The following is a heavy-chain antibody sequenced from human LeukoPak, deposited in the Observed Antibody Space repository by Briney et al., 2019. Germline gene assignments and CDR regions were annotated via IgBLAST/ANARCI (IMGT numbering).Heavy chain of an antibody. CDR1: GYTFTGYY. J-gene: IGHJ6*03. CDR3: ARSSMGYMDV. Sequence: ASVKVSCKASGYTFTGYYMHWVRQAPGQGLEWMGWISAYNGNTNYAQKLQGRVTMTTDTSTSTAYMELRSLRSDDTAVYYCARSSMGYMDVWGKGTTVTISS. V-gene: IGHV1-18*04. D-gene: IGHD2-8*01. CDR2: ISAYNGNT.